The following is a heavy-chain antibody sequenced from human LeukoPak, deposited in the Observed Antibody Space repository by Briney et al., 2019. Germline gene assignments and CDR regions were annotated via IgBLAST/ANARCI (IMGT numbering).Heavy chain of an antibody. J-gene: IGHJ4*02. Sequence: GGSLRLSCAASGFTFSNFAMRWVRQAPGKGLEWVSSISGNGVGTYYADSVKGRFTISRDNSKNSVNLQMNSLRVEDTAVYYCAERGSTTYHFDSWGQGTLVTVSS. CDR1: GFTFSNFA. V-gene: IGHV3-23*01. D-gene: IGHD2-2*01. CDR3: AERGSTTYHFDS. CDR2: ISGNGVGT.